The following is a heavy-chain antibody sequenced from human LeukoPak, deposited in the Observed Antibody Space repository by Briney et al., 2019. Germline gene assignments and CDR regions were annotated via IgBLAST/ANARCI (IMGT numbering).Heavy chain of an antibody. CDR1: GFSFGDYA. D-gene: IGHD3-22*01. CDR3: AREKPFYDSSGYYYPIAFDY. V-gene: IGHV3-20*04. CDR2: INWNGGST. J-gene: IGHJ4*02. Sequence: GGSLRLSCTASGFSFGDYALSWVRQAPGKGLEWVSGINWNGGSTGYADSVKGRFTIARDNAKNSLYLQMNSLRAEDTALYYCAREKPFYDSSGYYYPIAFDYWGQGTLVTVSS.